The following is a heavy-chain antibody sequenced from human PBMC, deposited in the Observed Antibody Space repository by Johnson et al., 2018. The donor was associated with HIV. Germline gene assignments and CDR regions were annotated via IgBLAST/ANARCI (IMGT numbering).Heavy chain of an antibody. V-gene: IGHV3-23*04. CDR1: GFTFSSYA. D-gene: IGHD2-8*02. Sequence: VQLVESAGGLIQPGGSLRLSCAASGFTFSSYAMSWVRQAPGKGLEWVSAISGSGGSTYYADSVKVRFTISRDNSKNTLYLQMNSLRAEDTAVYYCARDNEDIVLVGAFDIWGQGTMVTVSS. CDR3: ARDNEDIVLVGAFDI. CDR2: ISGSGGST. J-gene: IGHJ3*02.